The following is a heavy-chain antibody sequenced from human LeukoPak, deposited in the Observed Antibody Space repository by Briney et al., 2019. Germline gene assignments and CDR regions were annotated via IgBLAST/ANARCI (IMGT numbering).Heavy chain of an antibody. Sequence: ASVKVSCKASGYTFTSYYMHWVRQAPGQGLEWMGIINPSGGSTSYAQKFQGRVTMTRDTSTSTVYMELSSLRSEDTAVYYCARVVGVPQTRYCSSTSCYSPRPGPRGIDYWGQGTLVTVSS. CDR2: INPSGGST. J-gene: IGHJ4*02. D-gene: IGHD2-2*02. V-gene: IGHV1-46*01. CDR3: ARVVGVPQTRYCSSTSCYSPRPGPRGIDY. CDR1: GYTFTSYY.